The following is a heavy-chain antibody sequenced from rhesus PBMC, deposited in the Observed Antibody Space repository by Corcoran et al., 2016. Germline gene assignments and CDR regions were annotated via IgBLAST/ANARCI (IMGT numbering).Heavy chain of an antibody. CDR2: ISGSSGST. D-gene: IGHD1-7*02. Sequence: QVQLQESGPGLVKPSETLSLTCAVSGGSVSSSNWWSWIRQPPGKGLEWIGYISGSSGSTYYNPSLKSRVTISADTSKNQFSLKLSSVTAADTAVYYCARDLINNWNAGGGLDSWGQGVVVTVSS. J-gene: IGHJ6*01. V-gene: IGHV4-65*01. CDR3: ARDLINNWNAGGGLDS. CDR1: GGSVSSSNW.